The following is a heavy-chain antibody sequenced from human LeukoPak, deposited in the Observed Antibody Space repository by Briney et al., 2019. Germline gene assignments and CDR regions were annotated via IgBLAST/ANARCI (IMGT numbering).Heavy chain of an antibody. CDR1: GGSISSYY. J-gene: IGHJ2*01. V-gene: IGHV4-59*01. D-gene: IGHD5-24*01. CDR3: ARDRVEMATITAWYFDL. CDR2: IYYSGST. Sequence: KPSETLSLTCSVSGGSISSYYWSWIRQPPGKGLEWIGYIYYSGSTNYNPSLKSRVTISVDTSKNQFSLKLSSVTAADTAVYYCARDRVEMATITAWYFDLWGRGTLVTVSS.